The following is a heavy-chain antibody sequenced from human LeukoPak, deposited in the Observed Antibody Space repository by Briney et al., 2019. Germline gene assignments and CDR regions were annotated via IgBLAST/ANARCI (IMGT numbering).Heavy chain of an antibody. CDR3: ASYSGQGILTGYFVFDY. J-gene: IGHJ4*02. CDR2: ISSSGSTI. V-gene: IGHV3-48*03. CDR1: GFTFSSYE. D-gene: IGHD3-9*01. Sequence: GGSLRLSCAASGFTFSSYEMNWVRQAPGKGLEWVSYISSSGSTIYYADSVKGRFTISRDNAKNSLYLQMNSLRAEDTAVYYCASYSGQGILTGYFVFDYWGQGTPVTVSS.